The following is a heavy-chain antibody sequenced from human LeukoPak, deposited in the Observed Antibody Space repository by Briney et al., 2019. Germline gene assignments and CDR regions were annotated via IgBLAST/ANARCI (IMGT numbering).Heavy chain of an antibody. Sequence: PSETLSLTCAVYGGSISSGGYYWSWIRQHPGKGLEWIGYIYYSGSTYYNPSLKSRVTISVDTSKNQFSLKLSSVTAADTAVYYCARDSHGYSSSSHLGYWGQGTLVTVSS. CDR3: ARDSHGYSSSSHLGY. J-gene: IGHJ4*02. V-gene: IGHV4-31*11. CDR1: GGSISSGGYY. CDR2: IYYSGST. D-gene: IGHD6-6*01.